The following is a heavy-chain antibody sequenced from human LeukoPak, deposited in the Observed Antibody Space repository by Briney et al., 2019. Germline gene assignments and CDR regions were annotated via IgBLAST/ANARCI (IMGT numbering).Heavy chain of an antibody. CDR2: ISNEGYNK. D-gene: IGHD3-10*01. J-gene: IGHJ4*02. V-gene: IGHV3-30*18. CDR1: GFTFNSYG. Sequence: GGSLRLSCAASGFTFNSYGIHWVRQSPGEALEWVAVISNEGYNKYYTVSVKGRLTISRDHSKNTLYLQMNSLRAEDTAVYYCAKEWIRGVINYWGQGTLVIVSS. CDR3: AKEWIRGVINY.